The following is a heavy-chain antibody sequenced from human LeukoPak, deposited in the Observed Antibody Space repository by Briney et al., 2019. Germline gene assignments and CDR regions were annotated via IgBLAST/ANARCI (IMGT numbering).Heavy chain of an antibody. CDR3: ARRGHYDSSGYYAPFDY. CDR2: IYYSGTT. CDR1: GGSIISATSY. V-gene: IGHV4-39*01. J-gene: IGHJ4*02. D-gene: IGHD3-22*01. Sequence: SETLSLTCTVSGGSIISATSYWGWIRQPPGKGLEWIGNIYYSGTTHYNPSLKSRVTISVDTSRNQFSLKVTSVTAADTAVYYCARRGHYDSSGYYAPFDYWGQGSLVTVSS.